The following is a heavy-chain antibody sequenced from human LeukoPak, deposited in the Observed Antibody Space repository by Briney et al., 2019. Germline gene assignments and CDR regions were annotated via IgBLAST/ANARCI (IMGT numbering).Heavy chain of an antibody. V-gene: IGHV4-39*01. J-gene: IGHJ5*02. CDR1: GGSISTRSYC. D-gene: IGHD1-1*01. CDR2: FYYSGST. Sequence: PSETLSLTCTVSGGSISTRSYCWGWIRQPPGKGLEWIGSFYYSGSTYYNPSLRSRVTISVDTSKTQFSLKVSSVTAADTAVYYCVASKLEPRGWFDPWGQGILVTVSS. CDR3: VASKLEPRGWFDP.